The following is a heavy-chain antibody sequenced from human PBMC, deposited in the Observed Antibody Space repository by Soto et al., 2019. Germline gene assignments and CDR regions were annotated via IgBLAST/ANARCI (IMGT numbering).Heavy chain of an antibody. D-gene: IGHD5-12*01. V-gene: IGHV4-39*01. CDR3: ARGRAGGYDSPVGGADV. CDR1: GGSISSSSYY. J-gene: IGHJ6*04. CDR2: IYYSGST. Sequence: QLQLQESGPGLVKPSETLSLTCTVSGGSISSSSYYWGWIRQPPGKGLEWIGSIYYSGSTYYNPSLKSRVTISVDTSKNQFSLKLSSVAAADTAVYYCARGRAGGYDSPVGGADVWGKGTTVTVSS.